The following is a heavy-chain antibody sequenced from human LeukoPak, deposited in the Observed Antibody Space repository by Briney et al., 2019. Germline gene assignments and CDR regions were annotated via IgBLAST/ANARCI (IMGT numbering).Heavy chain of an antibody. Sequence: PGGSLRLSCTTSGFTFGDYAMSWVRQAPGKGLEWVSFIRRKAHGGTTEYAASVKGRFSSSRDESKSIAYLQMNSLKTEDTAVYFCTRVTYYYDNSGYFHFDSWGQGSLVTVSS. D-gene: IGHD3-22*01. CDR2: IRRKAHGGTT. CDR1: GFTFGDYA. CDR3: TRVTYYYDNSGYFHFDS. V-gene: IGHV3-49*04. J-gene: IGHJ4*02.